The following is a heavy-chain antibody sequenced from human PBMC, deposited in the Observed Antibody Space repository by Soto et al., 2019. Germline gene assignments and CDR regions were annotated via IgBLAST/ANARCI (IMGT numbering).Heavy chain of an antibody. J-gene: IGHJ6*02. Sequence: QVQLVESGGGVVQPGRSLRLSCAASGFTFSSYVMHWVRQAPGKGLEWVAVIWYDGSNKYYADSVKGRFTISRDNSKNTLYLQMNSLRAEDTAVYYCACLWSGFRPVTLYGMDVWGQGTTVTVSS. CDR1: GFTFSSYV. V-gene: IGHV3-33*01. D-gene: IGHD3-3*01. CDR3: ACLWSGFRPVTLYGMDV. CDR2: IWYDGSNK.